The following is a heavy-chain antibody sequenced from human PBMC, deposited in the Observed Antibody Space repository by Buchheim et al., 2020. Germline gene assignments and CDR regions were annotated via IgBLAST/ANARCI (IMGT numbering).Heavy chain of an antibody. V-gene: IGHV3-30*02. J-gene: IGHJ4*02. CDR3: VAYYYDGSVGY. Sequence: QVQLVESGGGVVQPGRSLRLSCAASGSTLTNHGMHWVRQAPGKGLEWVAQIHSDGTNADYVDSVKGRFTISRATSKNTLYLQMNSLRAEDTAVYYCVAYYYDGSVGYWGQGTL. CDR2: IHSDGTNA. D-gene: IGHD3-22*01. CDR1: GSTLTNHG.